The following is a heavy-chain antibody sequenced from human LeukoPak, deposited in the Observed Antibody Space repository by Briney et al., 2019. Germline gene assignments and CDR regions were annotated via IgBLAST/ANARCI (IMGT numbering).Heavy chain of an antibody. CDR3: VKEATGHFDS. V-gene: IGHV3-21*01. CDR1: GFTFSSYS. CDR2: ISSSSHYI. D-gene: IGHD1-26*01. Sequence: PGGSLRLSCAASGFTFSSYSMNWVRQAPGKGLEWVSSISSSSHYIYFADSVKGRFTISRDNAKNSLFLQMNSLRAEDTAVYYCVKEATGHFDSWGQGTLVPVSS. J-gene: IGHJ4*02.